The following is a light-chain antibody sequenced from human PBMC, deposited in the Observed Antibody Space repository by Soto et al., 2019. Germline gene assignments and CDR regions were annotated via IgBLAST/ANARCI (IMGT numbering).Light chain of an antibody. Sequence: QSVLTQPASVSGSPGQSITISCTATSSDVGGYNYVSWYQQHPGKAPKLIIYEVSNRPSGVSNRFSGSKSDNTASLTISGHQAEEGADYYCSSNTWSRSYELGTRTTVIVL. CDR2: EVS. CDR3: SSNTWSRSYE. CDR1: SSDVGGYNY. J-gene: IGLJ1*01. V-gene: IGLV2-14*01.